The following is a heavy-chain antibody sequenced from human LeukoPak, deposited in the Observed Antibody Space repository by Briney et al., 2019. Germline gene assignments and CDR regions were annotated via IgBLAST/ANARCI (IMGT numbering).Heavy chain of an antibody. CDR1: GYHFTTYW. V-gene: IGHV5-10-1*01. D-gene: IGHD7-27*01. J-gene: IGHJ5*02. CDR2: IDPSDSYS. CDR3: ARRTGVEWFDP. Sequence: PGESLQISCQGSGYHFTTYWIIWVRQMPGKGLERMGRIDPSDSYSIYSPSFQGHVTISADKSISTAYLQWSSLKASDTAMYYCARRTGVEWFDPWGQGTPVTVSS.